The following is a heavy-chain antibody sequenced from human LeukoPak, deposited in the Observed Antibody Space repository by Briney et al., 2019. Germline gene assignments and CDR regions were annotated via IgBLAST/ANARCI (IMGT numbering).Heavy chain of an antibody. Sequence: MTSETLSLTCAVYGGSFSGYYWSWIRQPPGKGLEWIGEINHSGSTNYNPSLKSRVTISVDTSKNQFSLKLSSVTAADTAVYYCARVLSGGDYGNYHYGMDVWGQGTTVTVSS. J-gene: IGHJ6*02. D-gene: IGHD4-17*01. V-gene: IGHV4-34*01. CDR2: INHSGST. CDR3: ARVLSGGDYGNYHYGMDV. CDR1: GGSFSGYY.